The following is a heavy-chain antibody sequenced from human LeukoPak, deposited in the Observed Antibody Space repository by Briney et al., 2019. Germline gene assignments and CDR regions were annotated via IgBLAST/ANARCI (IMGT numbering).Heavy chain of an antibody. J-gene: IGHJ5*02. CDR1: GGSISSYY. D-gene: IGHD3-16*01. CDR3: ARSSGGRFYNWFDP. V-gene: IGHV4-4*07. CDR2: IYTSGST. Sequence: SETLSLTCTVSGGSISSYYWSWIRQPAGKRLEWIGRIYTSGSTNYNPSLKSRVTMSVDTSKNQSSLKLSSVTAADTAVYYCARSSGGRFYNWFDPWGQGTLVTVS.